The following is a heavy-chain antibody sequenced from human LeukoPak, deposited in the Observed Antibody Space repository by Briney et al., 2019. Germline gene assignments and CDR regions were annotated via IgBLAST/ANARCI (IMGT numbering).Heavy chain of an antibody. J-gene: IGHJ6*02. V-gene: IGHV1-8*01. CDR1: GYTFTSYD. CDR3: AREKYYYDSCGYYFYYYGMDV. D-gene: IGHD3-22*01. CDR2: MNPNSGNT. Sequence: GASVKVSCKAFGYTFTSYDINWVRQATGQGLEWMGWMNPNSGNTGYAQKFQGRVTMTRNTSISTAYMELSSLRSEDTAVYYCAREKYYYDSCGYYFYYYGMDVWGQGTTVTVSS.